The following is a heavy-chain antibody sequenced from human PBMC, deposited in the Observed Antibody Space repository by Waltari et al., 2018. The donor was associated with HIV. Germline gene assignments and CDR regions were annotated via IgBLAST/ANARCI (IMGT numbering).Heavy chain of an antibody. Sequence: QVQLQESGPGLVKPSETLSLTCTVSGGSISSYYWSWIRQPPGKGLEWIGYIYYSGSTNYHPSLKSRVPISVDTSKNQFSLKLSSVTAADTAVYYCARELMATIGNWFDPWGQGTLVTVSS. CDR1: GGSISSYY. D-gene: IGHD2-8*01. J-gene: IGHJ5*02. V-gene: IGHV4-59*01. CDR2: IYYSGST. CDR3: ARELMATIGNWFDP.